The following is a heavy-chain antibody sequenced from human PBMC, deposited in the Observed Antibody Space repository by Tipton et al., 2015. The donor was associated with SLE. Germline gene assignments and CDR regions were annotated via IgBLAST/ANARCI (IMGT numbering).Heavy chain of an antibody. D-gene: IGHD3-16*01. Sequence: TLSLTCSVSGVSIGDYPWRWGWIRQSPEKGLEWIGYLSYSGSTNYNPSLESRVTISVDTSKNQFSLKLSSVTAADTAVYYCATQGYYDSSFDYWGQGTLVTVSS. CDR1: GVSIGDYPWR. CDR3: ATQGYYDSSFDY. CDR2: LSYSGST. V-gene: IGHV4-59*08. J-gene: IGHJ4*02.